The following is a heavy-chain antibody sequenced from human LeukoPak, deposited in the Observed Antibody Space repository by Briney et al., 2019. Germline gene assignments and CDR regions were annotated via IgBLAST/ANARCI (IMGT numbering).Heavy chain of an antibody. V-gene: IGHV1-2*02. CDR1: GYTFTGYY. CDR2: INPNSGGT. J-gene: IGHJ4*02. D-gene: IGHD3-10*01. CDR3: ARPRRGVSHFDY. Sequence: ASVKVSCKASGYTFTGYYMHWVRQAPGQGLEWMGWINPNSGGTNYAQKFQGRVTMTRDTSTSTVYMELSSLRSEDTAVYYCARPRRGVSHFDYWGQGTLVTVSS.